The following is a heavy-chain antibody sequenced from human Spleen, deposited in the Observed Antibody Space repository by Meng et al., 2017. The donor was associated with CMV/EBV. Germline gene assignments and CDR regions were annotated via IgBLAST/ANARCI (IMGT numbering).Heavy chain of an antibody. CDR2: IWFDESNK. Sequence: GESLKISCAASGFTFRTYGMHWVRQAPGKGLEWVALIWFDESNKDYADSVKGRFSISRDNSKNTVYLQMNSLKTEDTAVYYCTRESGRFLEWVDYWGQGTLVTVSS. J-gene: IGHJ4*02. V-gene: IGHV3-33*01. CDR3: TRESGRFLEWVDY. CDR1: GFTFRTYG. D-gene: IGHD3-3*01.